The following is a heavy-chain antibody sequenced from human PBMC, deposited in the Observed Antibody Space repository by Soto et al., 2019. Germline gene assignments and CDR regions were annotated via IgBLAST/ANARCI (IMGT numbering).Heavy chain of an antibody. Sequence: PGGSLRLSCAASGFTFSSYWMRWVRQAPGKGLVWVSRINSDGSSTSYAGSVKGRFTISRDNAKNTLYLQMNSLRAEDTAVYYCVRTSLVVAAATREDYWGQGTLVTVSS. CDR3: VRTSLVVAAATREDY. V-gene: IGHV3-74*01. J-gene: IGHJ4*02. CDR1: GFTFSSYW. D-gene: IGHD2-15*01. CDR2: INSDGSST.